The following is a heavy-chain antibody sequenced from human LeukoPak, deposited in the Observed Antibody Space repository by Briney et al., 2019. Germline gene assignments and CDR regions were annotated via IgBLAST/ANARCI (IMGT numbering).Heavy chain of an antibody. Sequence: ETLSLTCAVYGGSFSGYYWSWIRQPPGKGLEWIGEINHSGSTNYNPSLKSRVTISVDTSKNQFSLKLSSVTAADTAVYYCASSLPDMVRGVMGAFDIWGQGTMVTVSS. J-gene: IGHJ3*02. CDR3: ASSLPDMVRGVMGAFDI. V-gene: IGHV4-34*01. CDR1: GGSFSGYY. CDR2: INHSGST. D-gene: IGHD3-10*01.